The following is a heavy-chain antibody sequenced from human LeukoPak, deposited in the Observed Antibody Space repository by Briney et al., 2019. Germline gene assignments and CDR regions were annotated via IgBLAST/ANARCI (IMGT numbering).Heavy chain of an antibody. CDR2: IFGSGGSP. V-gene: IGHV3-23*01. CDR1: GFTFGSHA. Sequence: GGSLRLSCEASGFTFGSHAMYWVRQAPGKGLEWVAGIFGSGGSPHYADPVKGRFTISRDNSRNTVYLQINSLRAEDTAVYNCRKTTVGYSSGQKPAWPVDYWGQGTLVTVSS. J-gene: IGHJ4*02. CDR3: RKTTVGYSSGQKPAWPVDY. D-gene: IGHD5-18*01.